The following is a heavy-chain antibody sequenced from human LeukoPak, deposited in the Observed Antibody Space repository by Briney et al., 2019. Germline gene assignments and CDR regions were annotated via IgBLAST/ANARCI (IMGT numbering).Heavy chain of an antibody. D-gene: IGHD3-22*01. V-gene: IGHV3-11*01. CDR1: GFTFGDYY. CDR3: ARQYSYYYDSSGYYAY. Sequence: GGSLRLSCATSGFTFGDYYMSWIRQAPGKGLEWVSYISVSGTTMYYADSVKGRFTISRDNAKNSLYLQMNSLRAEDTAVYYCARQYSYYYDSSGYYAYWGQGTLVTVSS. J-gene: IGHJ4*02. CDR2: ISVSGTTM.